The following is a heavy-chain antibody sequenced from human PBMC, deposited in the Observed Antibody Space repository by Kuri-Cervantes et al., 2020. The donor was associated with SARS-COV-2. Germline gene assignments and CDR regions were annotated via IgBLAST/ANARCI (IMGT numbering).Heavy chain of an antibody. Sequence: ASVKVSCKASGYTFTSYGISWVRQAPGQGLEWMGWISPYNGNTNYAQKLQGRVTMTTDKSTSTAYMELRSLRSDDTAVYYCARAFVGTGYSSSWYRFRFDPWGQGTLVTVSS. V-gene: IGHV1-18*01. J-gene: IGHJ5*02. CDR1: GYTFTSYG. CDR2: ISPYNGNT. D-gene: IGHD6-13*01. CDR3: ARAFVGTGYSSSWYRFRFDP.